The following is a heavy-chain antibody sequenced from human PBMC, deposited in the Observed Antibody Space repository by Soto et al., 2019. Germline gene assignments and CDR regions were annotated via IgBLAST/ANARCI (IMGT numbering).Heavy chain of an antibody. Sequence: SETLSLTCTVSGASISSSYWGWMRQYPGKGLEWIGYVFYSGSTNYNPSLKSRVTISVDTSKNQFSLKLKSVIAADTAVYYCARGYYDSSGQSNTFDIWGQGTMVT. CDR2: VFYSGST. V-gene: IGHV4-59*01. CDR1: GASISSSY. D-gene: IGHD3-22*01. J-gene: IGHJ3*02. CDR3: ARGYYDSSGQSNTFDI.